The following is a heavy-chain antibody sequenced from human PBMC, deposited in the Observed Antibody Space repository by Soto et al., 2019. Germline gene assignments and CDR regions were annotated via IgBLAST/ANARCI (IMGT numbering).Heavy chain of an antibody. CDR2: ISYDGSNA. J-gene: IGHJ5*02. CDR1: GFIFNNYA. CDR3: AREGAIVGAARDTCPAP. V-gene: IGHV3-30-3*01. D-gene: IGHD1-26*01. Sequence: QVQLVESGGGVVQPGTSLRLSCAASGFIFNNYAMFWIRQAPGKGLEWVALISYDGSNAFYSDAVKGRFTVSRDKSKKAVFIQKNSLRSEDTAVYFCAREGAIVGAARDTCPAPWGQGTLVTVSA.